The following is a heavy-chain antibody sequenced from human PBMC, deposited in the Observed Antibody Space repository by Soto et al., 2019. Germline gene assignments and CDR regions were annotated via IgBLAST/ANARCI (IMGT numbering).Heavy chain of an antibody. CDR3: ARDAQYCSSTSCPSVYYYYGMDV. J-gene: IGHJ6*02. Sequence: ASVKVSCKASGYTFTSYGISWVRQAPGQGLERMGWISAYNGNTNHAQKLQGRVTMTTDTSTSTAYMELRSLRSDDTAVYYCARDAQYCSSTSCPSVYYYYGMDVWGQGTTVTVYS. CDR1: GYTFTSYG. V-gene: IGHV1-18*01. D-gene: IGHD2-2*01. CDR2: ISAYNGNT.